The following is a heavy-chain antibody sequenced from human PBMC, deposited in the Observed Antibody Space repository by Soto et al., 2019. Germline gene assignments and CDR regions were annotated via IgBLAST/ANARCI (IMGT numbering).Heavy chain of an antibody. Sequence: PSETLSLTCAVYGGSFSGYYWSWIRQPPGKGLEWIGEINHSGSTNYNPSLKSRVTISVDTSKNQFSLKLSSVTAADTAVYYCARGRSFVVVPAAQLYYMDVWGKGTTVTVSS. J-gene: IGHJ6*03. CDR1: GGSFSGYY. CDR2: INHSGST. D-gene: IGHD2-2*01. V-gene: IGHV4-34*01. CDR3: ARGRSFVVVPAAQLYYMDV.